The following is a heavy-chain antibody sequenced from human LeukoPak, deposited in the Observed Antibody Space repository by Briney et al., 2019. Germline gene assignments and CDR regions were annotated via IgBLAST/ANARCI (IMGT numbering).Heavy chain of an antibody. Sequence: GGSLRLSCTASGFSISGYVMNWVRQAPGKGLEWVASIKQDRDEKGYADSVKGRFTILRDNAKNSLYLQMNTLRAEDTAVYYCVRDRYYEGPSYGAFNFCGQRTIVTVS. CDR2: IKQDRDEK. V-gene: IGHV3-7*01. CDR3: VRDRYYEGPSYGAFNF. J-gene: IGHJ3*01. D-gene: IGHD3-22*01. CDR1: GFSISGYV.